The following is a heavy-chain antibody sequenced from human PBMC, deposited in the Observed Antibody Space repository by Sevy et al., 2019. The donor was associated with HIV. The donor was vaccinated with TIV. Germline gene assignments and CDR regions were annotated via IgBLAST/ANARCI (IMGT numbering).Heavy chain of an antibody. CDR2: ISSSSTI. CDR3: ARADGMDV. CDR1: GFTFSSYS. V-gene: IGHV3-48*02. J-gene: IGHJ6*02. Sequence: GGSLRLSCAASGFTFSSYSMNWVRQAPGKGLEWVSYISSSSTIYYADSGKGRFTISRDNAKNSQYLQMNSLGDEDTAVYYCARADGMDVWGQATTVTASS.